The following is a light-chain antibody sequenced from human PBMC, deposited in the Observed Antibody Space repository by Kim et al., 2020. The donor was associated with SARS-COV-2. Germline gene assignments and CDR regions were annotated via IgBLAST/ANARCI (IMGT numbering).Light chain of an antibody. V-gene: IGLV4-69*02. J-gene: IGLJ3*02. CDR2: LNSDGSL. CDR3: QTWGTGIQV. CDR1: DGHGTYA. Sequence: AAVKLSCTLSDGHGTYAIACHQQQPDKGPRVWMRLNSDGSLNKGDGIPDRFSGSSSGTALYLIISGLKSEDEADYYCQTWGTGIQVFDGGTQLTVL.